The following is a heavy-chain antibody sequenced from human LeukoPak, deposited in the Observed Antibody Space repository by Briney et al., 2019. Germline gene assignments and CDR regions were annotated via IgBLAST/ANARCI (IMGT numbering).Heavy chain of an antibody. V-gene: IGHV3-21*01. D-gene: IGHD3-22*01. CDR1: GFTFSSYS. Sequence: GGSLRLSCAASGFTFSSYSMNWVRQAPGKGLEWVSSISSSSSHIYYADSVKGRITISRDNAKNSLYLQMNSLRAEDTAVYYCARDYDYYDSSGYLYYFDYWGQGTLVTVSS. J-gene: IGHJ4*02. CDR3: ARDYDYYDSSGYLYYFDY. CDR2: ISSSSSHI.